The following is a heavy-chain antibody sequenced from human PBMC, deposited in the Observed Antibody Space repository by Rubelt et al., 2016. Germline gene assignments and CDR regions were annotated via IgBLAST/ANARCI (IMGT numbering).Heavy chain of an antibody. D-gene: IGHD1-26*01. CDR3: VHVVGPTSGPEY. CDR2: IYWDDEK. CDR1: GFSLTTYQLG. Sequence: QITLKESGPTLVKPTQALALTCTFSGFSLTTYQLGVGWVRQPPGRALEWLAAIYWDDEKRYSPSLRTRPHITQETAKNQAGLGLTSVDPVDTGTYFCVHVVGPTSGPEYWGQGVLVIVSS. V-gene: IGHV2-5*02. J-gene: IGHJ4*02.